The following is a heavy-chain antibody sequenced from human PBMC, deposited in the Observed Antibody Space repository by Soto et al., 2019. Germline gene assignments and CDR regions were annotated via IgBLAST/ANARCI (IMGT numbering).Heavy chain of an antibody. Sequence: SVKVSCKASGGTFSSYAISWVRQAPGQGLEWMGGIIPIFGTANYAQKFQGRVTITADESTSTAYMELSSLRSEDTAVYYCASLSYDFWSGYHSHYYYYYGMDVWGQGTTVTVSS. CDR1: GGTFSSYA. D-gene: IGHD3-3*01. CDR3: ASLSYDFWSGYHSHYYYYYGMDV. V-gene: IGHV1-69*13. CDR2: IIPIFGTA. J-gene: IGHJ6*02.